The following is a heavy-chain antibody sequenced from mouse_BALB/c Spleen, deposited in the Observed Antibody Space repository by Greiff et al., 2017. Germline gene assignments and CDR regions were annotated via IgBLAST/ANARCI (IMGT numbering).Heavy chain of an antibody. J-gene: IGHJ2*01. V-gene: IGHV1-5*01. CDR3: TRDSRGYAYYIDD. CDR1: GYTFTSYW. CDR2: IYPGNSDT. Sequence: EVQRVESGAVLARPGASVKLSCKASGYTFTSYWMHWVNQRPGQGLEWIGAIYPGNSDTSYNQKFKGKAKLTAVTSTSTAYMELSSLTNEDSAVYYCTRDSRGYAYYIDDWGQGTTLTVSS. D-gene: IGHD3-1*01.